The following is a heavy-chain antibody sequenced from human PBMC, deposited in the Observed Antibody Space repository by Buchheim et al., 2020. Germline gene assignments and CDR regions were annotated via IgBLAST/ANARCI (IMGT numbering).Heavy chain of an antibody. Sequence: QVQLVESGGGVVQPGKSLRLSCAASGFTFSSYGMHWVRQAPGKGLEWVAVISYDGSNKYYADSVKGRFTISRDNSKNTLYLQMNSLRAEDTAVYYCAKDQHPAVAGTSQGDYWGQGTL. CDR2: ISYDGSNK. CDR3: AKDQHPAVAGTSQGDY. D-gene: IGHD6-19*01. J-gene: IGHJ4*02. V-gene: IGHV3-30*18. CDR1: GFTFSSYG.